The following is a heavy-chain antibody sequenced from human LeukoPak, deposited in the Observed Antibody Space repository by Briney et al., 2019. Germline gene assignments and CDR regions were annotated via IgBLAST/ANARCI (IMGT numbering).Heavy chain of an antibody. Sequence: SETLSLTCSVSGGSINGYYWGWIRQPPGKGLEWIGSIYYSGSTYYNPSLKSRVTISVDTSKNQFSLKLSSVTAADTAVYYCARHWGVRAAAGTGDYYYYYMDVWGKGTTVTISS. CDR1: GGSINGYY. CDR3: ARHWGVRAAAGTGDYYYYYMDV. J-gene: IGHJ6*03. CDR2: IYYSGST. V-gene: IGHV4-39*01. D-gene: IGHD6-13*01.